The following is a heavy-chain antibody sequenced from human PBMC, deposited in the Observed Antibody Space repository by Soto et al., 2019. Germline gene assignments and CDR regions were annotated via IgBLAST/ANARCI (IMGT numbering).Heavy chain of an antibody. CDR1: GGTFSSYA. CDR3: AREEAAAAGEYNWFDP. V-gene: IGHV1-69*13. CDR2: IIPIFGTA. Sequence: SVKVSCKASGGTFSSYAISWVRQAPGQGLEWMGGIIPIFGTANYAQKFQGRVTITADESTSTAYMELSSLRSEDTAVYYCAREEAAAAGEYNWFDPCGQGTLVTVYS. D-gene: IGHD6-13*01. J-gene: IGHJ5*02.